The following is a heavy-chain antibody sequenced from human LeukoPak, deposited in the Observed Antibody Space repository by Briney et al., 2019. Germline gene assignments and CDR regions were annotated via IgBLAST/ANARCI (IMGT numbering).Heavy chain of an antibody. J-gene: IGHJ4*02. Sequence: GGSVRLSCEASGFTFTGCYMSWVRQAPGKGLEWVATIKYDGTVVNVVDSVKGRFTISRDNAKHSLFLQMNSLRAEDTAVYYCASLLGTVTIFDNWGQGTLVTVSS. CDR3: ASLLGTVTIFDN. CDR1: GFTFTGCY. CDR2: IKYDGTVV. V-gene: IGHV3-7*01. D-gene: IGHD3-16*01.